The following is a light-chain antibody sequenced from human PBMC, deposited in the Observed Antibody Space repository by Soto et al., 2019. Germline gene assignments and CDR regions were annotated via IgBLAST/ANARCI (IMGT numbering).Light chain of an antibody. J-gene: IGKJ1*01. CDR2: LTY. CDR3: LQQNSYPRT. CDR1: QGSGND. V-gene: IGKV1-17*01. Sequence: DIPMTQSPSSLSASVGDRVTITCRASQGSGNDVGGYQQTLGKAPKRRSDLTYSLQTGVPSRGSGSGSGTDVSRTISSLQPEDAATDVCLQQNSYPRTSGQGTKVDIK.